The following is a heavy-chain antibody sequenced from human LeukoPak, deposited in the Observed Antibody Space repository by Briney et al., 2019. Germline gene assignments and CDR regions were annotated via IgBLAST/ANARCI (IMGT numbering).Heavy chain of an antibody. CDR2: IKQDGSEK. J-gene: IGHJ4*02. CDR1: GFTFSSYW. V-gene: IGHV3-7*01. D-gene: IGHD3-10*01. Sequence: GGSLRPSCAASGFTFSSYWMSWVRQAPGKGLEWGANIKQDGSEKYYVDSVKGRFTISRDNAKNSLYKQTKSLRADDTAVYYCARVNPMVGGVDYWGQGTLVTVSS. CDR3: ARVNPMVGGVDY.